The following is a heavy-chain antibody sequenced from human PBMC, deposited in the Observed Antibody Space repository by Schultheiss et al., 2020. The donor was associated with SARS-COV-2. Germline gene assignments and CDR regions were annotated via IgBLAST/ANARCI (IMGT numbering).Heavy chain of an antibody. CDR2: IYYSGST. J-gene: IGHJ4*02. CDR3: ASVATVTTDY. CDR1: GGSFSGYY. V-gene: IGHV4-34*01. D-gene: IGHD4-17*01. Sequence: SETLSLTCAVYGGSFSGYYWSWIRQHPGKGLEWIGYIYYSGSTNYNPSLKSRVTISVDTSKNQFSLKLSSVTAADTAVYYCASVATVTTDYWGQGTLVTVSS.